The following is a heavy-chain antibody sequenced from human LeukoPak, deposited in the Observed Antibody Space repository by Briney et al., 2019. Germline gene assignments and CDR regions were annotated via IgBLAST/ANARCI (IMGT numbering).Heavy chain of an antibody. CDR2: ISSSNSYI. D-gene: IGHD3-16*02. CDR3: ARDLLGYNYYYMDV. Sequence: GGSLRLSCAASGFTFSSYNMNWVRQAPGKGLEWVSSISSSNSYIYYADSVKGRFTISRDNAKNSLYLQMNSLRAEDTAVYYCARDLLGYNYYYMDVWGKGTTVTVSS. CDR1: GFTFSSYN. J-gene: IGHJ6*03. V-gene: IGHV3-21*01.